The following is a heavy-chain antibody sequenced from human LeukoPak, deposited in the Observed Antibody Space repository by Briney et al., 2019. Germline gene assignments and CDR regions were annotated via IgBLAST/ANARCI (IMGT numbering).Heavy chain of an antibody. J-gene: IGHJ5*02. CDR1: GDSIKSNY. V-gene: IGHV4-59*01. CDR3: VRVVRGAVTSNWFDP. CDR2: VHGDGTT. D-gene: IGHD4-17*01. Sequence: KPSETLSLTCNVSGDSIKSNYWTWIRQPPGRGLEWMGFVHGDGTTNYSPSLNSRDTISIDTSENEFSLRLSSVTAADTAVYYCVRVVRGAVTSNWFDPWGQGIPVTVSS.